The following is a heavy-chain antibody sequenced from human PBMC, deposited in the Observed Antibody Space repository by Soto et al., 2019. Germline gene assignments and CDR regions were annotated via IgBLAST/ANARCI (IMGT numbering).Heavy chain of an antibody. CDR1: GASISNYF. Sequence: QVQLQESGPGLVKPSETLSLTCTVSGASISNYFWTWIRQPPGKGLEWIGYISYSGSSSFNPSLKSRVTISLDTSNNQFSLKLNSVTAAETAVYYCARLDHRRFGELWVDPWGQGTLVTVSS. V-gene: IGHV4-59*01. D-gene: IGHD3-10*01. CDR3: ARLDHRRFGELWVDP. CDR2: ISYSGSS. J-gene: IGHJ5*02.